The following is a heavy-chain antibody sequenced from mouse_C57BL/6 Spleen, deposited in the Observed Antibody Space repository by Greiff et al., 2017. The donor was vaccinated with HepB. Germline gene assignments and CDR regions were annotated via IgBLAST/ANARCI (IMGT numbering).Heavy chain of an antibody. Sequence: EVKVVESGGGLVKPGGSLKLSCAASGFTFSDYGMHWVRQAPEKGLEWVAYISSGSSTIYYADTLKGRFTISRDNAKNTLFLHMTSLRSEDTAMYYCASGTTVVAPYYAMDYWGQGTSVTVSS. CDR3: ASGTTVVAPYYAMDY. D-gene: IGHD1-1*01. V-gene: IGHV5-17*01. J-gene: IGHJ4*01. CDR2: ISSGSSTI. CDR1: GFTFSDYG.